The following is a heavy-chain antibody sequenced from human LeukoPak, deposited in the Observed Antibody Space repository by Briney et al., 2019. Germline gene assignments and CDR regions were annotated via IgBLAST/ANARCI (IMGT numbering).Heavy chain of an antibody. D-gene: IGHD5-18*01. V-gene: IGHV3-7*03. CDR1: GFNFSNYW. Sequence: QSGGSLRLSCAASGFNFSNYWMSWVRQTPGKGLEWVANINRDGSEKYYVDSVEGQFTISRDNAKNSLFLQMNSLRVEDTAVCYCARRRGYSYGRNNYYFDYWGQGTLVTVSS. CDR3: ARRRGYSYGRNNYYFDY. J-gene: IGHJ4*02. CDR2: INRDGSEK.